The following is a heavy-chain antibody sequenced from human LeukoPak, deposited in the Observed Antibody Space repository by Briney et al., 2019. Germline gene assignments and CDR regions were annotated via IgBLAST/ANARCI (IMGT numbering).Heavy chain of an antibody. D-gene: IGHD3-3*01. V-gene: IGHV1-18*01. CDR3: ARDTLLEWLPPMYNWFDP. CDR2: ISAYNGNT. CDR1: GYTFTSYG. Sequence: GASVKVSCKASGYTFTSYGISWVRQAPGQGLEWIGWISAYNGNTNYAQKLQGRVTMTTDTSTSTAYMELRSLRSDDTAVYYCARDTLLEWLPPMYNWFDPWGQGTLVTVSS. J-gene: IGHJ5*02.